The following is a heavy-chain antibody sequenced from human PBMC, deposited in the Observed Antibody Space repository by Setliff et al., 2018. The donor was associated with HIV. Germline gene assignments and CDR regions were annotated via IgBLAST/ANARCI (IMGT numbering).Heavy chain of an antibody. D-gene: IGHD3-9*01. J-gene: IGHJ4*02. CDR1: GFTFSRYT. CDR2: ITSSSSNI. CDR3: ARAGHFDWLLPFDY. V-gene: IGHV3-21*01. Sequence: GGSLRLSCAASGFTFSRYTMNWVRQAPGEGLEWVSSITSSSSNIYYADSVKGRFTISRDNAKNLLYLLLNTLRADDTAVYYCARAGHFDWLLPFDYWGQGTLVTVSS.